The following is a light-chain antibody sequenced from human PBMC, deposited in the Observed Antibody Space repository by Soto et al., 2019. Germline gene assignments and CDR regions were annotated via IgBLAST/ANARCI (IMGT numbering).Light chain of an antibody. CDR1: QSVNSN. J-gene: IGKJ1*01. V-gene: IGKV3-15*01. CDR2: GAS. CDR3: QQYNNWPPGT. Sequence: EIILTQSPATLSVSPGERATLSCRASQSVNSNLAWYQQKPGQAPRLLIYGASTRATGIPARFSGSGSGTAVTLTSSSLQSEDFVIYYCQQYNNWPPGTFGQGTKVEIK.